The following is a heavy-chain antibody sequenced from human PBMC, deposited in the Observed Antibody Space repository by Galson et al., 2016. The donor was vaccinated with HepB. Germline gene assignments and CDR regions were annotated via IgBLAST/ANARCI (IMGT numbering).Heavy chain of an antibody. J-gene: IGHJ3*02. CDR3: AGLWI. V-gene: IGHV3-23*01. CDR1: GFTFNNYA. D-gene: IGHD3-16*01. CDR2: VSGRVGST. Sequence: SLRLSCAASGFTFNNYAMTWVRQAPGKGLEWVSSVSGRVGSTYYADSVKGRFSISRDNSKSTLYLQMHSLRDEDTAVYYCAGLWIWGQGTKVTVSS.